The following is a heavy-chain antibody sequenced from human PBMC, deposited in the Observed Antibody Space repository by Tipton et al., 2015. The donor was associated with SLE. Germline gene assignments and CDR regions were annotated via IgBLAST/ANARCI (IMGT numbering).Heavy chain of an antibody. V-gene: IGHV4-31*03. CDR2: IYSSGNT. CDR1: GDSVSSGGYF. CDR3: ARDRAICTRTTCYGDNWFDP. D-gene: IGHD2-2*01. Sequence: TLSLTCSVSGDSVSSGGYFWTWIRQHPGKGLEWIGYIYSSGNTYYSPSLQSRVTISADTSKNQFSLKVNSLTAADTAVYYCARDRAICTRTTCYGDNWFDPWGQGTLVTVSS. J-gene: IGHJ5*02.